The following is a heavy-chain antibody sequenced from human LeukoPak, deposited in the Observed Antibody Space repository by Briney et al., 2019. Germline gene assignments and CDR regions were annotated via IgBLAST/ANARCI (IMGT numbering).Heavy chain of an antibody. D-gene: IGHD3-22*01. CDR2: ISGSSSYT. CDR1: GFTFSDYY. CDR3: AREAYDSSGYPRCYFDY. V-gene: IGHV3-11*05. Sequence: GGSLRLSCAASGFTFSDYYMSWIRQAPGKGLEWVSYISGSSSYTNYADSVKGRFTISRDNAKNSLYLQMNSLRAEDTAVYYCAREAYDSSGYPRCYFDYWGQGTLVTVSS. J-gene: IGHJ4*02.